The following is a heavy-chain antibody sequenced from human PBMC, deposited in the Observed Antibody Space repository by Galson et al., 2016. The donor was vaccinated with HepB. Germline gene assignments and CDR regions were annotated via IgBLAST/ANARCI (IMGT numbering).Heavy chain of an antibody. V-gene: IGHV3-48*03. CDR3: AREPVRLDDLLTGPPKNPDY. D-gene: IGHD3-9*01. J-gene: IGHJ4*02. Sequence: SLRLSCAASGFTFSRYEMNWVRQAPGKGLEWVSYISSSGTTIYYADSVKGRFTISRDNAKNSLYLQMNSVRAEDTAVYYCAREPVRLDDLLTGPPKNPDYWGQGTLVTVSS. CDR1: GFTFSRYE. CDR2: ISSSGTTI.